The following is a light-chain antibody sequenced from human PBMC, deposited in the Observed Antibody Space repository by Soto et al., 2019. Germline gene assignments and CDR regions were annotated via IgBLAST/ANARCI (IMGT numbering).Light chain of an antibody. CDR2: RNN. CDR3: AAWDDSLSGWV. V-gene: IGLV1-47*01. CDR1: SSNIGSNY. J-gene: IGLJ3*02. Sequence: QSVLTQPPSASGTPGQRVTISCSGSSSNIGSNYVYWYQQLPGTAPELLIYRNNHRPSGVPERFSGSKSGTSASLAISGLRSEDEAEYYCAAWDDSLSGWVFGGGTKLTV.